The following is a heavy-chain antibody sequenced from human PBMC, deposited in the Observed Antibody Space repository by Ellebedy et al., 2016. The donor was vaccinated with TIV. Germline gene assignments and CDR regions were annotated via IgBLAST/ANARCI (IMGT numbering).Heavy chain of an antibody. CDR3: ARHSTVTTIGT. Sequence: MPGGSLRLSCTVSGDSLSSSVYYWGWIRQPPGKGLEWIGSFSQSGSTYYNPSLTSRVTISVDTSKNQFSLKLSSVTAADTAIFYCARHSTVTTIGTWGQGALVTVSS. CDR2: FSQSGST. CDR1: GDSLSSSVYY. J-gene: IGHJ5*02. D-gene: IGHD4-17*01. V-gene: IGHV4-39*01.